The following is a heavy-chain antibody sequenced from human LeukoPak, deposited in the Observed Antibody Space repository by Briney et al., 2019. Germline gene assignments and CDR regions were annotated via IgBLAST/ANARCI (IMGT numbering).Heavy chain of an antibody. V-gene: IGHV3-23*01. CDR3: AKSKGFGDRRGAFDI. CDR2: ISGSGGST. J-gene: IGHJ3*02. Sequence: GGSLRLSCVASGFTFSSYAMSWVRQAPGKGLEWVTGISGSGGSTYYADSVKGRFTISRDNSKNTLYLQMNSLRAEDTAVYYCAKSKGFGDRRGAFDIWGQGTMVTVSS. D-gene: IGHD3-10*01. CDR1: GFTFSSYA.